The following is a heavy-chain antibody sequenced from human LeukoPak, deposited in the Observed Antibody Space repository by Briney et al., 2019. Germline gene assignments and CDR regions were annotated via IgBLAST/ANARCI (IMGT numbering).Heavy chain of an antibody. CDR3: EKGRTASRQNTVVVVPAAMNPYYMDV. J-gene: IGHJ6*03. CDR2: IRYDGSNK. D-gene: IGHD2-2*01. CDR1: GFTFISYG. Sequence: GGSLRLSWAASGFTFISYGMHWVRQAPGKGLDWVAFIRYDGSNKYYADSVKGRFTISRDSSKNTLYLQMNSLRAEDTAVYYCEKGRTASRQNTVVVVPAAMNPYYMDVWGKGITVTVSS. V-gene: IGHV3-30*02.